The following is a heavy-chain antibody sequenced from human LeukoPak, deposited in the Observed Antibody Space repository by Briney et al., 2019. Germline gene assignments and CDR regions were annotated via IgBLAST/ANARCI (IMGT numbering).Heavy chain of an antibody. CDR2: ISGSCGST. CDR1: GFTFSSYA. CDR3: AKRGATQTKEFDY. D-gene: IGHD1-26*01. V-gene: IGHV3-23*01. Sequence: TGGSLRLSCAASGFTFSSYAMSWVRQAPGKGLEWVSTISGSCGSTYYADSVKGRFTISRDNSKNTLYLQMNSLRAEDTAVYYCAKRGATQTKEFDYWGQGTLVTVSS. J-gene: IGHJ4*02.